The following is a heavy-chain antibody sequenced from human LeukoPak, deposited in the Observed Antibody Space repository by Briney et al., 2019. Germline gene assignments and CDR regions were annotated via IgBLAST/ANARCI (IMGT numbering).Heavy chain of an antibody. CDR3: ARGLGSTSGWYGGDWFDP. D-gene: IGHD6-19*01. V-gene: IGHV3-21*01. CDR2: ISSSSSYI. CDR1: GFTFSSYS. Sequence: GGSLRLSCAASGFTFSSYSMNWVRQAPGKGLEWVSSISSSSSYIYYADSVKGRFTISRDNAKNSLYLQMNSPRAEDTAVYYCARGLGSTSGWYGGDWFDPWGQGTLVTVSS. J-gene: IGHJ5*02.